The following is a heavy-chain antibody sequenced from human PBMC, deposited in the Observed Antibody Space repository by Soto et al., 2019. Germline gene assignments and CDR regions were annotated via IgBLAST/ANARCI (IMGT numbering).Heavy chain of an antibody. J-gene: IGHJ4*02. CDR3: ATAISPPFSNFDS. CDR1: GFTFSIYW. CDR2: IKEDASED. D-gene: IGHD2-2*01. Sequence: EVQLVQSGGDLVQPGGSLRLSCVASGFTFSIYWMTWVRQAPGMGLVWVAGIKEDASEDVYVDSVKGRFSISRDNAKNSLYRQLNRLRAEDTAVYYCATAISPPFSNFDSWGQGSLVTVSS. V-gene: IGHV3-7*01.